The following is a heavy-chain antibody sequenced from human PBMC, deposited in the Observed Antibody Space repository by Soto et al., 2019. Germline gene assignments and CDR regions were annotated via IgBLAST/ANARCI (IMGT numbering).Heavy chain of an antibody. CDR2: ISGSGGST. J-gene: IGHJ4*02. V-gene: IGHV3-23*01. CDR3: AKDLDVPIN. D-gene: IGHD2-2*01. Sequence: LRLSCAASGFTFSSYAMTWVRQAPGKGLEWVSAISGSGGSTYYADSVKGRFNISRDNSKNTLYLQMNSLRAEDTAVYYCAKDLDVPINWGQGTLVTVSS. CDR1: GFTFSSYA.